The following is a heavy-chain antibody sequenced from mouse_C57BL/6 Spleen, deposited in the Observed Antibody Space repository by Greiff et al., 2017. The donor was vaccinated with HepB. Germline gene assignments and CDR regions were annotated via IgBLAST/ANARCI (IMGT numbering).Heavy chain of an antibody. CDR3: ARGGTVVALDY. Sequence: EVQLVESGPGLVKPSQSLSLTCSVTGYSITSGYYWNWIRQFPGNKLEWMGYISYDGSNNYNPSLKNRISITRDTSKNQFFLKLNSVTTEDTATYYCARGGTVVALDYWGQGTTLTVSS. D-gene: IGHD1-1*01. J-gene: IGHJ2*01. CDR2: ISYDGSN. CDR1: GYSITSGYY. V-gene: IGHV3-6*01.